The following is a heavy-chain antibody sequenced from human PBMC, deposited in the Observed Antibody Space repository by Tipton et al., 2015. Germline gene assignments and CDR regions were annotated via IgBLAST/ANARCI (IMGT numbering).Heavy chain of an antibody. V-gene: IGHV4-61*01. J-gene: IGHJ6*02. CDR3: ARDLEHGMDV. CDR1: GGSVSSGSYY. Sequence: LSLTCTVSGGSVSSGSYYWSWIRQPPGKGLEWIGYISFSDTTHYNPSLKSRITISLNTSKNQFSLKMSSVTAADTAVYFWARDLEHGMDVWGQGTTVTVS. CDR2: ISFSDTT.